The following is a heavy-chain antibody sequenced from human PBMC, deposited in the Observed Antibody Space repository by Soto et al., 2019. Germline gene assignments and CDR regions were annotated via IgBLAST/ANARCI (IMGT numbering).Heavy chain of an antibody. V-gene: IGHV1-8*01. D-gene: IGHD2-2*01. J-gene: IGHJ5*02. CDR2: MNPYSGNT. CDR1: GYTFTSDD. CDR3: ARGASYCSSTSCPGAWFDP. Sequence: ASVKVSCKASGYTFTSDDISWVRQATGQGLEWMGWMNPYSGNTGYAQKFQDRVTMTRNISINTAYMELSSLRSEDTAVYYCARGASYCSSTSCPGAWFDPWGQGTLVTVSS.